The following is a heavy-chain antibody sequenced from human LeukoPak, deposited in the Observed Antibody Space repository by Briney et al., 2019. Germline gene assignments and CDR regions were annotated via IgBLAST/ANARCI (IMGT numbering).Heavy chain of an antibody. CDR3: ARGPKKGYCSSTSCYSNYYYYGMDV. V-gene: IGHV1-69*13. CDR1: GGTFSSYA. Sequence: SVKVSCKASGGTFSSYAISWVRQAPGQGLEWMGGITPIFGTANYAQKFQGRVTITADESTSTAYMELSSLRSEDTAVYYCARGPKKGYCSSTSCYSNYYYYGMDVWGKGTTVTVSS. D-gene: IGHD2-2*02. CDR2: ITPIFGTA. J-gene: IGHJ6*04.